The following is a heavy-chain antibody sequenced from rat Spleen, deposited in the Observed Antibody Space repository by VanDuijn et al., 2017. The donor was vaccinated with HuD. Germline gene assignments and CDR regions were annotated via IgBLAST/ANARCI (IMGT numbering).Heavy chain of an antibody. CDR3: TTENYWFAY. Sequence: EVQLVESDGGLVQPGRSLKLSCAASGFTFSDYYMAWVRQAPGKGLEWVASITHTGGDTYYPDSVKGRFTISRDNAENTVYLQMDSLRSEDTATYYCTTENYWFAYWGQGTLVTVSS. CDR1: GFTFSDYY. D-gene: IGHD1-10*01. CDR2: ITHTGGDT. V-gene: IGHV5-20*01. J-gene: IGHJ3*01.